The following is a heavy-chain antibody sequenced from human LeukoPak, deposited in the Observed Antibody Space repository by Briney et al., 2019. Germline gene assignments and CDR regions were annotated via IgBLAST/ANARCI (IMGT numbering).Heavy chain of an antibody. CDR1: GFTLSSYE. CDR3: AKDIYSSEVVGATIDY. CDR2: ISWNSGSI. Sequence: GGSLRLSCTVSGFTLSSYEMSWIRQAPGKGLEWVSGISWNSGSIGYADSVKGRFTISRDNAKNSLYLQMNSLRAEDMALYYCAKDIYSSEVVGATIDYWGQGTLVTVSS. V-gene: IGHV3-9*03. J-gene: IGHJ4*02. D-gene: IGHD1-26*01.